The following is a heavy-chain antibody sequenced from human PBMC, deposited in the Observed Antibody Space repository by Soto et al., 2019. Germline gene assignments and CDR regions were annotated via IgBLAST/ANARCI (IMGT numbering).Heavy chain of an antibody. CDR3: VSDGAAPYTGFNY. V-gene: IGHV1-46*03. CDR2: INPSGDA. CDR1: GYTFTDYT. J-gene: IGHJ4*02. Sequence: QVLLVQSGAEVKMPGASVRVSCTASGYTFTDYTLYWVRQAPGQGLEWMGRINPSGDAVYAQKLQCRITMTSDTSTSTVYMDLSSLQSEDTALYYCVSDGAAPYTGFNYWGQGTLVTVSS. D-gene: IGHD3-16*01.